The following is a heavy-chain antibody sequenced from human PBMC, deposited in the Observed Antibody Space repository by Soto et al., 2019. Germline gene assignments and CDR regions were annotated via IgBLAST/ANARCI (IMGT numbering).Heavy chain of an antibody. CDR2: INPNSGGT. CDR3: ASVVNRRYCSGGSCWFDP. J-gene: IGHJ5*02. CDR1: GYTFTGYY. D-gene: IGHD2-15*01. V-gene: IGHV1-2*04. Sequence: QVQLVQSGAEVKKPGASVKVSCKASGYTFTGYYMHWVRQAPGQGLEWMGWINPNSGGTNYAQKFQGWVTMTRDTSISTAYMELRRLGSDDTAVYYCASVVNRRYCSGGSCWFDPWGQGTLVTVS.